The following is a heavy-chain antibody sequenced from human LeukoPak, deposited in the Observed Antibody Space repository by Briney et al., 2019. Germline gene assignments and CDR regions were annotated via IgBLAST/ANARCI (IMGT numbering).Heavy chain of an antibody. J-gene: IGHJ4*02. CDR2: ISDTGRDI. CDR1: GFAFESFT. V-gene: IGHV3-21*04. CDR3: AKGLFSAYDKYLDS. D-gene: IGHD5-12*01. Sequence: PGGSLRLSCAGSGFAFESFTMTRVRQAPGKGLEWVSLISDTGRDINYADSVRGRFTISRDNTKNSLFLQMDSLRVEDTAIYYCAKGLFSAYDKYLDSWGQGTLVTVSS.